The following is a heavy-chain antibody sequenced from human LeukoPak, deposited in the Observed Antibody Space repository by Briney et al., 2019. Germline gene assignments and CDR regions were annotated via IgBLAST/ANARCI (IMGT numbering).Heavy chain of an antibody. D-gene: IGHD2-2*01. V-gene: IGHV1-46*01. CDR3: ASLMGKYCSSTSCPYLDY. CDR2: INPSGGST. CDR1: GYTFTSYY. Sequence: ASVKVSCKASGYTFTSYYMHWVRQAPGQGLEWMGIINPSGGSTSYAQKFQGRVTMTRDTSTSTVYMELSSLRSEDTAVYYCASLMGKYCSSTSCPYLDYWGQGTLVTVSS. J-gene: IGHJ4*02.